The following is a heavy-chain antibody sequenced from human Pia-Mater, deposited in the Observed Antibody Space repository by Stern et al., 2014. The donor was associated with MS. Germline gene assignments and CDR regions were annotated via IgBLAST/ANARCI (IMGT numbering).Heavy chain of an antibody. CDR3: ARWSVACDY. CDR1: GYNFINYW. V-gene: IGHV5-51*03. CDR2: IYPGDSDI. Sequence: EVQLVQSGAEMKKPGESLKISCKTSGYNFINYWIAWVRQVPGKGLEWTGMIYPGDSDIRHSPSFHGAVTISVDKSNTTAYLQWNSLKVSDSAVYYCARWSVACDYWGQGALITVSS. J-gene: IGHJ4*02. D-gene: IGHD2-21*01.